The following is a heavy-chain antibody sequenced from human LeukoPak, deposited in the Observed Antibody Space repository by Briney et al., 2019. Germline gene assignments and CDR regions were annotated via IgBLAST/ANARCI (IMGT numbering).Heavy chain of an antibody. J-gene: IGHJ6*02. CDR2: ISSSSSTI. Sequence: GGSLRLSRAASGFTFSSYSMNWVRQAPGKGLEWVSYISSSSSTIYYADSVKGRFTISRDNAKNSLYLQMNSLRDEDTAVYYCARDFPPSRQHYYYYGMDVWGQGTTVTVSS. D-gene: IGHD2-2*01. CDR1: GFTFSSYS. V-gene: IGHV3-48*02. CDR3: ARDFPPSRQHYYYYGMDV.